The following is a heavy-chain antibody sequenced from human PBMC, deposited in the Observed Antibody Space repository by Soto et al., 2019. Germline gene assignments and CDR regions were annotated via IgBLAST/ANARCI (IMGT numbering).Heavy chain of an antibody. V-gene: IGHV3-72*01. CDR1: GLTFSDHY. CDR3: ARGVVSTGYFDY. CDR2: SRDKVHSHTT. Sequence: EVQLAESGGGLVQPGASLRLSCAASGLTFSDHYMDWVRQAPGKGLEWVGRSRDKVHSHTTEYAASVKGRFTISRGDSDNSLYLQMNSLKTEDMAVYYCARGVVSTGYFDYWGQGTLVAVSS. J-gene: IGHJ4*02. D-gene: IGHD5-12*01.